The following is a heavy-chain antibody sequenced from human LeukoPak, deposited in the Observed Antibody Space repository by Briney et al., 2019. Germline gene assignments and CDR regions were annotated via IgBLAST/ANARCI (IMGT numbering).Heavy chain of an antibody. CDR1: GFTFSSYA. Sequence: GGSLRLSCAASGFTFSSYAMSGVRQAPGKGLEWVSAISGSGGSTYYADSVKGRFTISRDNSKNTLYLQMNSLRAEDTAVYYCATMVRGVRFDYWGQGTLVTVSS. D-gene: IGHD3-10*01. CDR2: ISGSGGST. CDR3: ATMVRGVRFDY. V-gene: IGHV3-23*01. J-gene: IGHJ4*02.